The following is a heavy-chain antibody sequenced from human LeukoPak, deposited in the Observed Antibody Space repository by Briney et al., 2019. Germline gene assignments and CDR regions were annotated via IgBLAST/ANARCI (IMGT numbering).Heavy chain of an antibody. CDR2: ISYDGSNK. V-gene: IGHV3-30*04. J-gene: IGHJ4*02. CDR1: GFTFSSYA. Sequence: GGSLRLSCAASGFTFSSYAMHWVRQAPGRGLEWVAVISYDGSNKYYADSVKGRFTISRDNSKNTLYLQMNSLRAEDTAVYYCARDPSFDYWGQGTLVTVSS. CDR3: ARDPSFDY.